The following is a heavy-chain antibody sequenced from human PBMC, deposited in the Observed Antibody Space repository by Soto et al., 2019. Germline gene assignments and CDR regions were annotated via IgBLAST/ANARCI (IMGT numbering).Heavy chain of an antibody. CDR2: IKQDGSGI. J-gene: IGHJ4*02. CDR3: ARIRYSISSLDY. Sequence: EVQLVESGGGLVQPGGSLRLSCAASGFTFSIYWMTWVRQAPGKGLEWVANIKQDGSGIYFVDSLKGRFTISRDNAKKSLYLQINILRAEDTAVYFCARIRYSISSLDYWGQGSLVTVPS. CDR1: GFTFSIYW. V-gene: IGHV3-7*01. D-gene: IGHD6-6*01.